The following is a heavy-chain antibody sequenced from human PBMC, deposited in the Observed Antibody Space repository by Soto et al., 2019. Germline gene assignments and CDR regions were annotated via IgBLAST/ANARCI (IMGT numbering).Heavy chain of an antibody. CDR1: GASFSSYY. V-gene: IGHV4-59*01. D-gene: IGHD3-3*01. CDR2: IYYSGST. Sequence: QVQLQESGPGLVKPSETLSLTCTVSGASFSSYYWSWIRQPPGKGLEWIGYIYYSGSTNYNPSLKSRVTVSVDTSNNQFSLKLSSVTAADTAMYYCARVTLPSTLFGVGRDWYFDLWGRGTLVTVSS. CDR3: ARVTLPSTLFGVGRDWYFDL. J-gene: IGHJ2*01.